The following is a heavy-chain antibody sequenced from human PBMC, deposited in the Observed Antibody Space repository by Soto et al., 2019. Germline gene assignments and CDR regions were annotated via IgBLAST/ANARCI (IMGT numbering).Heavy chain of an antibody. D-gene: IGHD3-9*01. CDR3: ASWVFAYFPPLDAFDS. CDR1: GGSISSSSYY. V-gene: IGHV4-39*01. J-gene: IGHJ3*02. Sequence: QLQLQESGPGLVKPSETLSLTCTVSGGSISSSSYYWGWIRQPPGKGLEWIGSISYSGSTYYNPSLNSRVTISVDTYKNQFSLKLSSVTAADTAVYYCASWVFAYFPPLDAFDSWGQGTMVTVSS. CDR2: ISYSGST.